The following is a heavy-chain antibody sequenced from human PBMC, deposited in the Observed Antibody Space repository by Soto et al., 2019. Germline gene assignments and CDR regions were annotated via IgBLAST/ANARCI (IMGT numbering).Heavy chain of an antibody. D-gene: IGHD7-27*01. CDR1: GFTFSSFG. Sequence: GGSLRLSCAASGFTFSSFGMNWVRQAPGKGLEWVSYISGAGSPISYADSVKGRFTISRDNAKRSLYLQMNSLRVDDTAVYYCARDLHWGFDYWGQGTLVTVS. J-gene: IGHJ4*02. CDR3: ARDLHWGFDY. V-gene: IGHV3-48*01. CDR2: ISGAGSPI.